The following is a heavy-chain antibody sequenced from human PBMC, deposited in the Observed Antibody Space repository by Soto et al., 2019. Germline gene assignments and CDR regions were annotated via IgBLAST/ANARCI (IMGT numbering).Heavy chain of an antibody. CDR1: GFTFSSYA. CDR2: ISYDGSNK. CDR3: ARDVGPNTLDY. J-gene: IGHJ4*02. V-gene: IGHV3-30-3*01. Sequence: GGSLRLSCAASGFTFSSYAMHWVRQAPGKGLEWVAVISYDGSNKYYADSVKGRFTISRDNSKNTLYLQMNSLRAEDTAVYYCARDVGPNTLDYWGQGTLVTVSS.